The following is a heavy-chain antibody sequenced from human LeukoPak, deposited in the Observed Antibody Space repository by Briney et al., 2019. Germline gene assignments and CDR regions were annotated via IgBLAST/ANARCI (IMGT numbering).Heavy chain of an antibody. CDR2: IYPRDSRT. J-gene: IGHJ4*02. CDR3: ARHLSDITSSPNY. Sequence: ESLKISCKGSGYSFSSYWIAWVRQMPGKGLEWMGVIYPRDSRTTYSPSFQDQVTISADKSISTAYLQWTSLKASDTAMYYCARHLSDITSSPNYWGPGTLVTVS. V-gene: IGHV5-51*01. CDR1: GYSFSSYW. D-gene: IGHD2-2*01.